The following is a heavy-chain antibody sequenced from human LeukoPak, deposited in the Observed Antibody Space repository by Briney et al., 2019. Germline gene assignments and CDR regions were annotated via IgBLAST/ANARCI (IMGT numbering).Heavy chain of an antibody. V-gene: IGHV3-30*02. Sequence: PGGSLRLSCVASGFTFSNSDKHWVRQTPGKGLEWVSFIRHDGSNEYHADSVKGRFTISRDNSKYTLYLQINSLRVDDTAVYYCAKGPERWLQLEAFDIWGQGTMVTVSS. CDR2: IRHDGSNE. J-gene: IGHJ3*02. CDR1: GFTFSNSD. CDR3: AKGPERWLQLEAFDI. D-gene: IGHD5-24*01.